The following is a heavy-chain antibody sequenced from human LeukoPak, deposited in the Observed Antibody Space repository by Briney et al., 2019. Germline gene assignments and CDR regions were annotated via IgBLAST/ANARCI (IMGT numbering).Heavy chain of an antibody. CDR1: GYTFTGYY. Sequence: ASVKVSCKASGYTFTGYYMHWVRQAPGQGLEWMGWINPNSGGTNYAQKFQGRVTMTRDTSISTAYMELSRLRSEDTAVYYCARDRDSSGYYTPDYWGQGTLATVSS. D-gene: IGHD3-22*01. J-gene: IGHJ4*02. V-gene: IGHV1-2*02. CDR2: INPNSGGT. CDR3: ARDRDSSGYYTPDY.